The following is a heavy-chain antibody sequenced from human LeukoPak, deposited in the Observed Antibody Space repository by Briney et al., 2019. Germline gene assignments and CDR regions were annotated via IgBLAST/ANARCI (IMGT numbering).Heavy chain of an antibody. J-gene: IGHJ3*02. CDR1: GGSLCGYY. D-gene: IGHD3-10*01. V-gene: IGHV4-34*01. CDR3: ARGGARFGGIRALFGTAGSKDAFDI. CDR2: INHSGRT. Sequence: SETLSLTCAVCGGSLCGYYWSCIREPPGRGLEWIGEINHSGRTNYNTSLESRVTISVDASKTQFSLKLSCVTAADTAVYYCARGGARFGGIRALFGTAGSKDAFDIWGQGTMVTVSS.